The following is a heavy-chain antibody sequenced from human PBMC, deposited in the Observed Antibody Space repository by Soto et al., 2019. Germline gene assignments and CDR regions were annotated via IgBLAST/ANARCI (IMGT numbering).Heavy chain of an antibody. J-gene: IGHJ6*02. Sequence: QVHLQQWGAGLLKPSETLSLTCAVYGGSFSGYFWNWVRQPPGKGLEWIGEINHSGSTKYNPSLKSRVTLSVDTSKNQVSLRVCSVTAADTAVYYCARDLSGYYYGMDGWGQGTTVTVS. CDR1: GGSFSGYF. CDR3: ARDLSGYYYGMDG. CDR2: INHSGST. V-gene: IGHV4-34*01.